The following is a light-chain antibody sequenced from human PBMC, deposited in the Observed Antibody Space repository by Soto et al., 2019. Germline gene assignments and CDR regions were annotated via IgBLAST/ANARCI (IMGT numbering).Light chain of an antibody. CDR3: SSYTSSSTLV. CDR1: SSDVGGYNY. CDR2: DVS. Sequence: QSALTQPASVSGSPGQSITISCTGNSSDVGGYNYVSWYQQHPGKAPKLMIYDVSNRPSGVSNRFSGSKSGNTASLTISGLQAEDEADYYCSSYTSSSTLVFGRGTKLTVL. J-gene: IGLJ2*01. V-gene: IGLV2-14*01.